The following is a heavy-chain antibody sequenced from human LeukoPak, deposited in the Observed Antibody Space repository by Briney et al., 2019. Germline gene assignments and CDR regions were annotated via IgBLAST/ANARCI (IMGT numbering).Heavy chain of an antibody. V-gene: IGHV1-18*01. CDR1: GYTFTSYG. D-gene: IGHD3-10*01. CDR3: ARDFNRLLWFGEFYSGIDY. CDR2: ISAYNGDT. Sequence: ASVRVSCKASGYTFTSYGISWVRQAPGQGLEWRGWISAYNGDTNSAQKLQGRVTMTTDTSTNTAYMELRSLRSDDTAVYYCARDFNRLLWFGEFYSGIDYWGQGTLVTVSS. J-gene: IGHJ4*02.